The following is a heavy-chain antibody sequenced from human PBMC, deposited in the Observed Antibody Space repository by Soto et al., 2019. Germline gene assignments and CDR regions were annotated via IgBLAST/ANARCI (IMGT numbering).Heavy chain of an antibody. J-gene: IGHJ5*02. CDR2: LYNSGST. CDR1: GCSISSYY. CDR3: ARIPSP. V-gene: IGHV4-59*12. D-gene: IGHD2-21*01. Sequence: PSETLSLTCTVSGCSISSYYWSWIRQPPGKGLEWIGYLYNSGSTNYNPSLKSRVTISVDRSKNQFSLKLSSVTAADTAVYYCARIPSPWGQGTLVTVSS.